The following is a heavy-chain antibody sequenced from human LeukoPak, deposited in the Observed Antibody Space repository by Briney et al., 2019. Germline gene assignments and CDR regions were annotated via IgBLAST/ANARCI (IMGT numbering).Heavy chain of an antibody. CDR1: GYTFTTYG. D-gene: IGHD4-17*01. Sequence: ASVKVSCKPSGYTFTTYGISWVRQAPGQGLEWMGWISAYNGNTNYAQKLQGRVTMTTDTSTSTAYMELRSLRSDDTAVYYCARDPVVRNDYGDYGAFDIWGQGTMVTVSS. CDR3: ARDPVVRNDYGDYGAFDI. CDR2: ISAYNGNT. V-gene: IGHV1-18*01. J-gene: IGHJ3*02.